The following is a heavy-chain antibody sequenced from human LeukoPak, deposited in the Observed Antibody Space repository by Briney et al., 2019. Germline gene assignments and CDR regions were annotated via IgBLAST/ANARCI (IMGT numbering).Heavy chain of an antibody. V-gene: IGHV4-34*01. CDR2: INHSGST. J-gene: IGHJ4*02. Sequence: SETLSLTCAVYGGSFSGYYWSWIRQPPGKGLEWIGEINHSGSTNYNPSLKSRVTISVDTSKNQFSLKLSSVTAADTAVYYCARGQGIAAAGTGDYWGQGTLVTVSS. D-gene: IGHD6-13*01. CDR3: ARGQGIAAAGTGDY. CDR1: GGSFSGYY.